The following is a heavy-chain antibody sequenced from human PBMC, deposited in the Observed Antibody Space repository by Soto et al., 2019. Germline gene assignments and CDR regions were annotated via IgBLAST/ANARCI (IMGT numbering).Heavy chain of an antibody. CDR2: ISYDGSNK. CDR3: AKVNYYDSSGYYPPYFDY. Sequence: PGGSLRLSCAASGFTFSSYGMHWVRQAPGKGLEWVAVISYDGSNKYYADSVKGRFTISRDNSKNTLYLQMNSLRAEDTAVYYCAKVNYYDSSGYYPPYFDYWGQGTLVTVS. J-gene: IGHJ4*02. V-gene: IGHV3-30*18. D-gene: IGHD3-22*01. CDR1: GFTFSSYG.